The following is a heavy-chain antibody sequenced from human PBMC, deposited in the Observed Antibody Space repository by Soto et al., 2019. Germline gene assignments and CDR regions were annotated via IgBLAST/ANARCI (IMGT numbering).Heavy chain of an antibody. V-gene: IGHV3-33*01. D-gene: IGHD3-10*01. CDR2: IWYDGSNK. Sequence: GGSLRLSCAASGFTFSSYGMHWVRQAPGKGLEWVAVIWYDGSNKYYADSVKGRFTISRDNSKNTLYLQINSLRAEDMAVYYCARTTMANYYYYGMDVWGQGTTVTVSS. CDR1: GFTFSSYG. CDR3: ARTTMANYYYYGMDV. J-gene: IGHJ6*02.